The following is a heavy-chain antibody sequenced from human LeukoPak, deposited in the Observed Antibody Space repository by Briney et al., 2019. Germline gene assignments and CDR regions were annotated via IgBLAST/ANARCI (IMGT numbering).Heavy chain of an antibody. CDR2: IYYSGST. CDR3: ARFGLAMEYYFDY. D-gene: IGHD3-16*01. Sequence: PSETLSLTCTVSGGSISSYYWSWLRQPPGKGLEWIGYIYYSGSTNYNPSLKSGATISVDTSKNQFSLKLSSVTAADTAVYYSARFGLAMEYYFDYWGQGTLVTVSS. J-gene: IGHJ4*02. V-gene: IGHV4-59*01. CDR1: GGSISSYY.